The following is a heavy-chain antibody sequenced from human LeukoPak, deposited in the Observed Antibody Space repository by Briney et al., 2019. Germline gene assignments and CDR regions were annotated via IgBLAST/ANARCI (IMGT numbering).Heavy chain of an antibody. V-gene: IGHV1-69*05. CDR3: ARKSSSWHLNWFDP. J-gene: IGHJ5*02. CDR2: IVPIFGTA. D-gene: IGHD6-13*01. Sequence: GASVKVSCKASGGTFSSYAISWVRQAPGQGLEWMGGIVPIFGTANYAQKFQGRVTITTDESTSTAYMELSSLRSEDTAVYYCARKSSSWHLNWFDPWGQGTLVTVSS. CDR1: GGTFSSYA.